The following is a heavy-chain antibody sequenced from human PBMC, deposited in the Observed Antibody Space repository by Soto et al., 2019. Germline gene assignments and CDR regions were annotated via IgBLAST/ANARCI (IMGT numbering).Heavy chain of an antibody. CDR2: IYYSGST. CDR1: GDSISSGDYY. Sequence: QVQLLESGPGLVKPSQTLSLTCTVSGDSISSGDYYWNWIRQPPGQGLEWIGYIYYSGSTYYNPSLKSRVRISVETSKNQFSLQLSSVTAADTAVYYCARNGEPRVGYGLDVWGQGTSVSVSS. J-gene: IGHJ6*02. D-gene: IGHD3-10*01. V-gene: IGHV4-30-4*01. CDR3: ARNGEPRVGYGLDV.